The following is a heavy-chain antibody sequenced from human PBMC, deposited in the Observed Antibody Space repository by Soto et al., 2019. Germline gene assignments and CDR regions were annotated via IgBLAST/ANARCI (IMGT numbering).Heavy chain of an antibody. V-gene: IGHV3-23*01. CDR2: ISGSGGST. CDR3: AKGRLVVLTWFDP. D-gene: IGHD3-9*01. J-gene: IGHJ5*02. Sequence: HPGGALGLSCTASGFTFSSYAMSWVRQAPGKGLEWVSAISGSGGSTYYADSVKGRFTISRDNSKNTLYLQMNSLRAEDTAVYYCAKGRLVVLTWFDPWGQGTLVTVSS. CDR1: GFTFSSYA.